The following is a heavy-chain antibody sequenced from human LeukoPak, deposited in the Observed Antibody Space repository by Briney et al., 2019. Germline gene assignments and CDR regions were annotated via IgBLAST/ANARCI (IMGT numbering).Heavy chain of an antibody. CDR1: GYTFTSYA. Sequence: WASVKVSCKASGYTFTSYAMNWVRQAPGQGLEWMGWLNTNTGNPTYAQGFTGRFVFSLDTSVSTAYLQISSLKAEDTAVYYCARGLGIAAAVPFDYWGQGTLVTVSS. V-gene: IGHV7-4-1*02. CDR2: LNTNTGNP. J-gene: IGHJ4*02. D-gene: IGHD6-13*01. CDR3: ARGLGIAAAVPFDY.